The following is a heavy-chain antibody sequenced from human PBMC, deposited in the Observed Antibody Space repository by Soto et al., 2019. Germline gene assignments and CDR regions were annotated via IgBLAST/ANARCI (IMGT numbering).Heavy chain of an antibody. CDR3: ARDRSLVNYYGMDV. J-gene: IGHJ6*02. CDR1: GFTVSSNY. D-gene: IGHD2-8*02. V-gene: IGHV3-53*01. Sequence: GGSLRLSCAASGFTVSSNYMSWVRQAPGKGLEWVSVIYSGGSTYDADSVKGRFTISRDNSKNTLYLQMNSLRAEETAVYYCARDRSLVNYYGMDVWGQGTTVTVSS. CDR2: IYSGGST.